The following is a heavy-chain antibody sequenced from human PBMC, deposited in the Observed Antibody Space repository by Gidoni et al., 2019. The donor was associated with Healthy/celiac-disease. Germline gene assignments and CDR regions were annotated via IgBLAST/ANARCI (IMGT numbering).Heavy chain of an antibody. CDR2: INPNSGGT. CDR3: ARGIAYCGGDCYSYFDY. J-gene: IGHJ4*02. V-gene: IGHV1-2*02. D-gene: IGHD2-21*02. CDR1: GYTFTGYY. Sequence: QVQLVQSGAEVKKPGASVKVSCKASGYTFTGYYMHWVRQAPGQGLEWMGWINPNSGGTNYAQKFQGRVTMTRDTSISTAYMELSRLRSDDTAVYYCARGIAYCGGDCYSYFDYWGQGTLVTVSS.